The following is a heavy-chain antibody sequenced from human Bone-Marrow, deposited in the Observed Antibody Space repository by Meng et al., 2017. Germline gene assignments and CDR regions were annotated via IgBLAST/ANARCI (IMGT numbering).Heavy chain of an antibody. CDR1: DDSISSYY. J-gene: IGHJ6*02. Sequence: SETLSLTCTVSDDSISSYYWNWIRQPPGKGLEWIGFIYHNGDTNYNPSLKSRVSISVDTSKNQFSLKLSSVTAADTAVYYCAILGSIQDYYYGMDVWGQGTTVTVSS. V-gene: IGHV4-59*12. CDR3: AILGSIQDYYYGMDV. D-gene: IGHD2/OR15-2a*01. CDR2: IYHNGDT.